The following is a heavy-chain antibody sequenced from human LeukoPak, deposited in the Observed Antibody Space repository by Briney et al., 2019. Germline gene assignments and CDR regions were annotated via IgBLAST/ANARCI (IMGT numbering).Heavy chain of an antibody. CDR1: GFSFSSFA. J-gene: IGHJ4*02. CDR3: AKRITVSAGYYLDF. Sequence: PGGSLRLSCVGSGFSFSSFAMSWVRQAPGKGLEWVSTVSGGGAYTYYADSVKGRFTVSRDDSKRMHFLQMNSLRPEDTALYFCAKRITVSAGYYLDFWGQGTLVTVSS. CDR2: VSGGGAYT. V-gene: IGHV3-23*01. D-gene: IGHD2-8*01.